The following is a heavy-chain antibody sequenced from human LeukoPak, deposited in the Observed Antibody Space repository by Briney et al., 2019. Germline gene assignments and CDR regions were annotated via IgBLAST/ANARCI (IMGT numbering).Heavy chain of an antibody. CDR2: ISGSGGST. V-gene: IGHV3-23*01. CDR1: GFTFSSYG. D-gene: IGHD2-8*02. CDR3: ATYRQVLLPFES. Sequence: PGGTLRLSCAASGFTFSSYGMSSVRQAPGKGLEWVSAISGSGGSTYYADSVKGRFTISRDNSKNTLYLQMNSLRAEDTAIYYCATYRQVLLPFESWGQGTLVTVSS. J-gene: IGHJ4*02.